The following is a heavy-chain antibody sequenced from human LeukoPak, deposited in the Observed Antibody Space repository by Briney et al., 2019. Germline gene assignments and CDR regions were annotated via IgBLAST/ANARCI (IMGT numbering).Heavy chain of an antibody. J-gene: IGHJ4*02. CDR2: IIPIFGTA. Sequence: GASVKVSCKASGGTFSSYAISWVRQAPGQGLEWMGGIIPIFGTANYAQKFQGRVTITADESTSTAYMELSSLRSEDTAVYYCARGRAMATNTGSFDYWGQGTLVTVSS. CDR3: ARGRAMATNTGSFDY. CDR1: GGTFSSYA. D-gene: IGHD5-24*01. V-gene: IGHV1-69*13.